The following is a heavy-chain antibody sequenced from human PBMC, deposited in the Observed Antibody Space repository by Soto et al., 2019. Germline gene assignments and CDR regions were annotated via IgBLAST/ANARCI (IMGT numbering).Heavy chain of an antibody. D-gene: IGHD4-17*01. Sequence: EVQLVESGGGLVQPGRSLRLSCVASGFTADDYAMHWVRQAPGKGLEWVSGISSNSDTIDYADSVKGRFTISRDNAKNSLFLQMNSLRPEDTAWYYCADDMKWGGMTTIHYFDSWGQGTLVTVSS. J-gene: IGHJ4*02. CDR3: ADDMKWGGMTTIHYFDS. CDR2: ISSNSDTI. V-gene: IGHV3-9*02. CDR1: GFTADDYA.